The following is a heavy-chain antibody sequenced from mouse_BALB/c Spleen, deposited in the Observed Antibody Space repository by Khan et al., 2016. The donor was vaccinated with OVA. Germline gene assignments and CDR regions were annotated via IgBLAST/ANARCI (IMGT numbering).Heavy chain of an antibody. CDR2: IWGGGST. V-gene: IGHV2-6-5*01. CDR1: GFSLTDYG. Sequence: VQLQESGPGLVAPSQSLSITCTVSGFSLTDYGVSWIRQPPGKGLEWLGVIWGGGSTYYNSALKSRLSISNDNSKSQVFLKMSSLQTDDTALYYCAKGVWSYYYALDYWGQGTSVTVSS. CDR3: AKGVWSYYYALDY. J-gene: IGHJ4*01.